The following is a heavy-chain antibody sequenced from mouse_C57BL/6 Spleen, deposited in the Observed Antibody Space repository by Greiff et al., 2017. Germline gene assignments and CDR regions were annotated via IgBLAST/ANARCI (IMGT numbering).Heavy chain of an antibody. V-gene: IGHV7-1*01. D-gene: IGHD3-1*01. CDR2: SRHKANDSTT. CDR3: ARDASDAMDY. CDR1: GFTFSDFY. Sequence: EVNVVESGGGLVQSGRSLRLSCATSGFTFSDFYMEWVRQAPGKGLEWIAASRHKANDSTTNYSSYVKGRFIVYRDTSQSSLYLQMNALKSEDTAIYCCARDASDAMDYWGQGTSVTVSS. J-gene: IGHJ4*01.